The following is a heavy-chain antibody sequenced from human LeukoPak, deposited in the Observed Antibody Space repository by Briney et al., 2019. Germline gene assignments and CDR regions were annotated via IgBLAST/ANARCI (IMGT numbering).Heavy chain of an antibody. CDR1: GYTFTSYD. V-gene: IGHV1-8*02. CDR2: MNPNSGNT. J-gene: IGHJ1*01. D-gene: IGHD2-15*01. CDR3: ARGPRYCSGGSCYSEPAEYFQH. Sequence: ASVKVSCKASGYTFTSYDINWVRQATGQGLEWMGWMNPNSGNTGYAQKFQGRVTMTRNTSITTAYMELSSLRAEDTAVYYCARGPRYCSGGSCYSEPAEYFQHWGRGTLVTVSS.